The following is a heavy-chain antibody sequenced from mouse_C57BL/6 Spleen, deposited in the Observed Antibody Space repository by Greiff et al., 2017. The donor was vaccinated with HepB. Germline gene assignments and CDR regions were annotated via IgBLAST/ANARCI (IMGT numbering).Heavy chain of an antibody. CDR3: ARWGSGNY. D-gene: IGHD3-1*01. CDR2: IYPGDGDT. CDR1: GYAFSSSW. Sequence: VQLQQSGPELVKPGASVKISCKASGYAFSSSWMNWVKQRPGKGLEWIGRIYPGDGDTNYNGKFKGKATLTADKSSSTAYMQLSSLTSADSAVYFCARWGSGNYWGQGTTLTVSS. J-gene: IGHJ2*01. V-gene: IGHV1-82*01.